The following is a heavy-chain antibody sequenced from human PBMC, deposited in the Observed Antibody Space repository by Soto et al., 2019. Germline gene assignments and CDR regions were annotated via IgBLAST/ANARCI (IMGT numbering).Heavy chain of an antibody. V-gene: IGHV1-69*04. J-gene: IGHJ4*02. CDR3: ATEPPLPH. CDR1: GDTFSSYP. Sequence: QVQLVQSGAEVKKPGSSMKVSCKASGDTFSSYPISWVRQAPGQGLEWMGRIIPIVGVTNYAQKFQGRVTITAGKATGTAYMELSSLSSADAAVYYCATEPPLPHWGQGTLVTVSS. CDR2: IIPIVGVT. D-gene: IGHD1-26*01.